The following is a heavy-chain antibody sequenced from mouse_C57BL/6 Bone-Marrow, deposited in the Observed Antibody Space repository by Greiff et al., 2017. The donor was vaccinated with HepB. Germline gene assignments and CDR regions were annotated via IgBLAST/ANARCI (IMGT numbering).Heavy chain of an antibody. CDR3: ARYSSGYKAMDY. CDR1: GYTFTDYY. V-gene: IGHV1-19*01. Sequence: VQLQQSGPVLVKPGASVKMSCKASGYTFTDYYMNWVKQSHGKSLEWIGVINPYNGGTSYNQKFKGKATLTVDKSSSTAYMELNSLTSEDSAVYYCARYSSGYKAMDYWGQGTSVTVSS. CDR2: INPYNGGT. J-gene: IGHJ4*01. D-gene: IGHD3-2*02.